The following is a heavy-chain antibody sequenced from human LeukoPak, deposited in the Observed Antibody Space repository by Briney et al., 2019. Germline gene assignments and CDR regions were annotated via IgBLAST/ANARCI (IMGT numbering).Heavy chain of an antibody. CDR1: GGSFSGYY. CDR2: IYTSGST. CDR3: ARDIYGAAAAPSWFDP. J-gene: IGHJ5*02. Sequence: SETLSLTCAVYGGSFSGYYWSWIRQPAGKGLEWIGRIYTSGSTNYNPSLKSRVTMSVDTSKNQFSLKLSSVTAADTAVYYCARDIYGAAAAPSWFDPWGQGTLVTVSS. D-gene: IGHD6-13*01. V-gene: IGHV4-4*07.